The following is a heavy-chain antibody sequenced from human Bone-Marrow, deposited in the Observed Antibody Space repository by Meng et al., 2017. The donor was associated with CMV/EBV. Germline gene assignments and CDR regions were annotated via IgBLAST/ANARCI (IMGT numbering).Heavy chain of an antibody. CDR3: ARGSTSGLQFIVVITPNFDY. CDR1: GFTFSSYW. CDR2: VNSDGSST. Sequence: GESLKISCAASGFTFSSYWMHWVRQAPGKGLVWVSRVNSDGSSTSYADSVKGRFTISRDNAKNTLYLQMYSLRAEDTAVYYCARGSTSGLQFIVVITPNFDYWGQGTLVTVSS. D-gene: IGHD3-22*01. V-gene: IGHV3-74*01. J-gene: IGHJ4*02.